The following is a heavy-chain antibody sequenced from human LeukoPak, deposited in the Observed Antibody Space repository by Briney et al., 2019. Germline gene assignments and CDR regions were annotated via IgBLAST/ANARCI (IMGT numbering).Heavy chain of an antibody. V-gene: IGHV3-23*01. CDR3: SKGVSWEWLLLFDY. CDR1: GYTFSSYA. CDR2: ISGSGGST. Sequence: GGSLRLSCTASGYTFSSYAMSWVRQAPGKGLEWISAISGSGGSTYYADSVKGRFTISRDNSKNTLYLQMNSLRAEDTAVYYCSKGVSWEWLLLFDYWGQGTVVSVSS. D-gene: IGHD3-3*01. J-gene: IGHJ4*02.